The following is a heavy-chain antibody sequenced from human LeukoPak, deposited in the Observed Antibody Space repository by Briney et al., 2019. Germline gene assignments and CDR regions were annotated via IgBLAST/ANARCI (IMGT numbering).Heavy chain of an antibody. V-gene: IGHV4-38-2*02. CDR2: IYHSGRT. D-gene: IGHD6-6*01. J-gene: IGHJ5*02. CDR3: ARLSSLANIAARGRTWFDP. CDR1: GYSISSGYY. Sequence: PSETLSLTCTVSGYSISSGYYWGWIRQPPGKGLEWIGSIYHSGRTFYNPSLKSRVTISVDTSKNQFSLKLTSVTAADTAVYYCARLSSLANIAARGRTWFDPWGQGSLVTVSS.